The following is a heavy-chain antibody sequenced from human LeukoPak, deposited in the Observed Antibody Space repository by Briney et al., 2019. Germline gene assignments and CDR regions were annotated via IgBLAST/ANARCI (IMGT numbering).Heavy chain of an antibody. CDR3: SAFGYYGGNLKKPDL. D-gene: IGHD4-23*01. Sequence: EASVKVSCKASGFTFTRSAMQWGRQARGESLEWIGWIVVGCGKTKYAQKFQERVTIIRGMSTSTGYMALGRLRSEDTRVYYCSAFGYYGGNLKKPDLWGQGTRVTVSS. CDR1: GFTFTRSA. J-gene: IGHJ5*02. CDR2: IVVGCGKT. V-gene: IGHV1-58*02.